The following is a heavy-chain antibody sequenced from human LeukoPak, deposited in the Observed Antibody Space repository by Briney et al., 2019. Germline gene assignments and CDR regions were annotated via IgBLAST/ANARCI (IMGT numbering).Heavy chain of an antibody. CDR3: ARVYYDILTGYDTRGWYYYYYMDV. V-gene: IGHV3-53*01. Sequence: GGSLRLSCAASGFTVSSNYMSWVRQAPGKGLEWVSVIYSGGSTYYADSVKGRFTISRDNSKNTLYLQMNSLRAEDTAVYYCARVYYDILTGYDTRGWYYYYYMDVWGKGTTVTISS. J-gene: IGHJ6*03. D-gene: IGHD3-9*01. CDR2: IYSGGST. CDR1: GFTVSSNY.